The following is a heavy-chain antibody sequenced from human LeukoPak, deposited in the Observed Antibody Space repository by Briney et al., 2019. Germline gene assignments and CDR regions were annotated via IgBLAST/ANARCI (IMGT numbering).Heavy chain of an antibody. V-gene: IGHV3-23*01. J-gene: IGHJ5*02. CDR1: GFTFDRYA. D-gene: IGHD3-9*01. CDR3: ARGRASYYDILTGRNWFDP. Sequence: GGSLRLSCAASGFTFDRYAMSWVRQAPGKGLEWVSTISGRSRGTWYADSVKGRITISRDNFKNTLYLQVSSLRAEDTAVYYCARGRASYYDILTGRNWFDPWGQGTLVTVSS. CDR2: ISGRSRGT.